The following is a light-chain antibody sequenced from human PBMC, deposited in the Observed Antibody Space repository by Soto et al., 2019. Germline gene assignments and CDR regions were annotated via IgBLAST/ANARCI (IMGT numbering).Light chain of an antibody. V-gene: IGLV1-44*01. CDR3: ATWDDSLNGHVV. CDR1: RSNIGSNT. CDR2: SNN. J-gene: IGLJ2*01. Sequence: QSVLTQPPSESGTPGQRVTISFSGSRSNIGSNTVNWYQQLPGTAPKFLIYSNNQRPSGVPKRFSGSKSGTSVSLAISGHQSEDEADYYCATWDDSLNGHVVFGGGTKLTVL.